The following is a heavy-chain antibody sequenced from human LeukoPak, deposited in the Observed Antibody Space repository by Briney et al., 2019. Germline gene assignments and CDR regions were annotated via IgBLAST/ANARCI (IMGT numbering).Heavy chain of an antibody. D-gene: IGHD3-10*01. CDR1: GGSFSGYY. V-gene: IGHV4-34*01. J-gene: IGHJ5*02. CDR3: ARGADYYGSGSYSA. Sequence: KPSETLSLTCAVYGGSFSGYYWSWIRQPPGKGLEWIGKINHSGSTNYNPSLKSRVTISVDTSKNQFSLKLSSVTAADTAVYYCARGADYYGSGSYSAWGQGTLVTVSS. CDR2: INHSGST.